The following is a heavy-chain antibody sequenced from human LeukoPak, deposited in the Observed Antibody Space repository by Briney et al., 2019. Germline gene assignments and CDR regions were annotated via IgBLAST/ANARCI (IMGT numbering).Heavy chain of an antibody. CDR3: AREGRWLQLRDY. V-gene: IGHV3-21*06. J-gene: IGHJ4*02. CDR2: ISSSSAYI. CDR1: GFTFSSYS. Sequence: GGSLRLSCAASGFTFSSYSMNWVRQAPGKGLEWVSSISSSSAYIYYADSMKGRFTISRDNAKNSLYLQMNSLRAEDTAVYYCAREGRWLQLRDYWGQGTLVTVSS. D-gene: IGHD5-24*01.